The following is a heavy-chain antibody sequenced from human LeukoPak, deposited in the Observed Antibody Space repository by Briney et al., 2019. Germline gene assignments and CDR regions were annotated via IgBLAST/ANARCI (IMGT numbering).Heavy chain of an antibody. Sequence: SETLSLTCAVYGGSFSGYYWSWIRQPPGKGLEWIGEINHSGSTNYNPSLKSRVTISVDTSKNQFSLQLNSVTPEDTAVYYCARVGYSSGWYRFDYWGQGTLVTVSS. D-gene: IGHD6-19*01. V-gene: IGHV4-34*01. CDR3: ARVGYSSGWYRFDY. CDR2: INHSGST. J-gene: IGHJ4*02. CDR1: GGSFSGYY.